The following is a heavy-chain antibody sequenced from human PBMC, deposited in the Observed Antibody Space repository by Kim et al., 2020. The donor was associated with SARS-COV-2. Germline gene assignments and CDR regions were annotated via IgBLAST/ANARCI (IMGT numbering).Heavy chain of an antibody. V-gene: IGHV3-9*01. CDR2: ISWNSGSI. Sequence: LALTCGASGFTFDGEGREGGRQGQGKGLEWVSGISWNSGSIGYADSVKGRFTISRDNAKNSLYLQMNSLRAEDTALYYCAKADTADYYGMDVWGQGTTVTVSS. CDR1: GFTFDGEG. D-gene: IGHD5-18*01. J-gene: IGHJ6*02. CDR3: AKADTADYYGMDV.